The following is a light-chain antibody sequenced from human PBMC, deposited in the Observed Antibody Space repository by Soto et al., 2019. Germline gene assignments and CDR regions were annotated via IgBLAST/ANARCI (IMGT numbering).Light chain of an antibody. CDR3: CSYAGSYTLGV. J-gene: IGLJ2*01. Sequence: QSVLTQPRSVSGSPGQSVTISCTGTSSDVGGYNYVSWYQQHPGKAPKLMIYDVTERPSGVPDRFSGSKSGSTASLTISGLRAEDEADYYCCSYAGSYTLGVFGGGTQLTVL. CDR1: SSDVGGYNY. V-gene: IGLV2-11*01. CDR2: DVT.